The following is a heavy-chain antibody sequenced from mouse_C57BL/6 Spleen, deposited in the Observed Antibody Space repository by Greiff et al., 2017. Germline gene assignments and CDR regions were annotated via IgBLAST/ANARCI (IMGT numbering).Heavy chain of an antibody. Sequence: VQLQQSGPELVKPGASVKMSCKASGYTFTDYNMHWVKQSPGKSLEWIGYINPNNGGTSYNQKFKGKATFTVNKSSSTAYMELRSLTSEDSAVYDCARASSYGSYAMDYWGQGTSVTVSS. CDR1: GYTFTDYN. D-gene: IGHD1-1*01. CDR3: ARASSYGSYAMDY. V-gene: IGHV1-22*01. CDR2: INPNNGGT. J-gene: IGHJ4*01.